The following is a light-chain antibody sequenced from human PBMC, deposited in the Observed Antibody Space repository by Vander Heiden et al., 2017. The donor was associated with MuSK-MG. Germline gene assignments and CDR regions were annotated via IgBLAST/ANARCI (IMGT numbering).Light chain of an antibody. CDR1: CSDVGTYNL. J-gene: IGLJ2*01. V-gene: IGLV2-23*02. CDR3: CSYAGSVV. CDR2: EVN. Sequence: QSALTQPASVSGSPGQSITISCTGTCSDVGTYNLVSWYQQHPGKAPKLMIYEVNKRPSGVSNRFSGSKSGNTASLTISGLQAEDEADYYCCSYAGSVVFGGGTKLTLL.